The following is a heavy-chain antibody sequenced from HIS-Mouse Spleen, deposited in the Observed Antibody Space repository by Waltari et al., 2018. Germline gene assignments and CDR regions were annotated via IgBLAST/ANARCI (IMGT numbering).Heavy chain of an antibody. CDR1: GVSISSSSYY. CDR2: IYYSGST. Sequence: QLQLQESGPGLVKPSATLSLTCTVSGVSISSSSYYWCWIRQPPGKGLEWIGSIYYSGSTYYNPSLKSRVTISVDTSKNQFSLKLSSVTAADTAVYYCAREIPYSSSWYDWYFDLWGRGTLVTVSP. D-gene: IGHD6-13*01. J-gene: IGHJ2*01. CDR3: AREIPYSSSWYDWYFDL. V-gene: IGHV4-39*07.